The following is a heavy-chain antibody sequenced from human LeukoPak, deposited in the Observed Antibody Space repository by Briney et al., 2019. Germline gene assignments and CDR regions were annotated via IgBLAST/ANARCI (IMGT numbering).Heavy chain of an antibody. D-gene: IGHD3-10*01. V-gene: IGHV4-34*01. Sequence: SETLSLTCAVYGGSFSGYYWSWIRQPPGKGLEWVGEINHSGSTNYNPSLKIRVTILLHTSKNHFSLNLSSVTAADTAVYYCARRPRGVIIKSWFDSWGQGTLVTVSS. J-gene: IGHJ5*01. CDR2: INHSGST. CDR3: ARRPRGVIIKSWFDS. CDR1: GGSFSGYY.